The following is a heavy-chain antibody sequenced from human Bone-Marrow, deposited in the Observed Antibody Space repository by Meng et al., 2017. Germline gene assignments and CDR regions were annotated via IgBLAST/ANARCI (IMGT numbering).Heavy chain of an antibody. J-gene: IGHJ4*02. D-gene: IGHD3-22*01. V-gene: IGHV4-34*01. CDR3: ARARLYYYDSSGYPSYFDY. CDR2: INHSGST. Sequence: VQPRQWGRGLLKSSETLSLPCAVYGGSFSGYYWSWSRQPPGKGLEWIGEINHSGSTNYNPSLKSRVTISVDTSKNQFSLKLSSVTAADTAVYYCARARLYYYDSSGYPSYFDYWGQGTLVTVSS. CDR1: GGSFSGYY.